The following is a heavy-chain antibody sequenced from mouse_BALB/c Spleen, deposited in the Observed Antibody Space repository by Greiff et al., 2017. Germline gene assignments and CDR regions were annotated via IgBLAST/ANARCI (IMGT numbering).Heavy chain of an antibody. CDR2: IYPGDGST. D-gene: IGHD2-1*01. CDR1: GYTFTSYY. V-gene: IGHV1S56*01. CDR3: ARNYGNYDYAMDY. J-gene: IGHJ4*01. Sequence: VQLQQSGPELVKPGASVKMSCKASGYTFTSYYIHWVKQRPGQGLEWIGWIYPGDGSTKYNEKFKGKTTLTADKSSSTAYMLLSSLTSEDSAIYFCARNYGNYDYAMDYWGQGTSVTVSS.